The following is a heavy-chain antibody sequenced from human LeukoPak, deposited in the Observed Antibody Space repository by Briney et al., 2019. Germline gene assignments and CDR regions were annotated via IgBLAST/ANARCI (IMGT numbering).Heavy chain of an antibody. Sequence: SETLSLTCTVSGGSISSSSYYWGWIRQPPGKGLEWIGSIYYSGSTYYNPSLKSRVTISVDTSKNQFSLKLSSVTAADTAVYYCARRYGRTPFDYWGQGTLVTVSS. J-gene: IGHJ4*02. V-gene: IGHV4-39*07. D-gene: IGHD1-1*01. CDR1: GGSISSSSYY. CDR2: IYYSGST. CDR3: ARRYGRTPFDY.